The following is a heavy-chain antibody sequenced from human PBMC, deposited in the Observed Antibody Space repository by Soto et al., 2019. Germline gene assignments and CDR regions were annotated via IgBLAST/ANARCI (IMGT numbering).Heavy chain of an antibody. CDR3: ARDQGVAAAGTTWFDP. Sequence: SETLSLTCTVSGASMNSYHWSWIRQPAGKGLEWIGHIHSSGSTNYNPSLKSRVTMSVDTSKNQFSLRLMSLTAADTAVYYCARDQGVAAAGTTWFDPWGQGSLVTVSS. V-gene: IGHV4-4*07. D-gene: IGHD6-13*01. CDR1: GASMNSYH. J-gene: IGHJ5*02. CDR2: IHSSGST.